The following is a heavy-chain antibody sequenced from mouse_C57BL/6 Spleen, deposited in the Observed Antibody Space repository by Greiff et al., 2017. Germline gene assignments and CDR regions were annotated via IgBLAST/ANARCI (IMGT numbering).Heavy chain of an antibody. V-gene: IGHV1-55*01. CDR3: ARAYSNPAWFAY. D-gene: IGHD2-5*01. J-gene: IGHJ3*01. Sequence: QVQLQQPGAELVKPGASVKMSCKASGYTFTSYWITWVKQRPGQGLEWIGDIYPGSGSTNYNEKFKSKATLTVDTSSSTAYMQLSSLTSEDSAVYYCARAYSNPAWFAYWGQGTLVTVCA. CDR1: GYTFTSYW. CDR2: IYPGSGST.